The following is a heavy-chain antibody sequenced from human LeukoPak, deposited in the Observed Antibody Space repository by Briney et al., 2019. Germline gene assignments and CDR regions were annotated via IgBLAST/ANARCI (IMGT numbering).Heavy chain of an antibody. CDR2: IYYSGST. V-gene: IGHV4-59*01. Sequence: SETLSLTCTVSGGSISSYYWSWTRQPPGKGLEWIGYIYYSGSTNYNPSLKSRVTISVDTSKNQFSLKLSSVTAADTAVYYCARGVFGGSYFDYWGQGTLVTVSS. D-gene: IGHD1-26*01. CDR3: ARGVFGGSYFDY. J-gene: IGHJ4*02. CDR1: GGSISSYY.